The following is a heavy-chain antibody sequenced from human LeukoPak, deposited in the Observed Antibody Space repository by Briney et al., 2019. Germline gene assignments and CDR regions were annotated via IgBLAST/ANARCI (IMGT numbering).Heavy chain of an antibody. CDR3: ARVSGFYYYGSGTANYYYYGMDV. Sequence: PSETLSLTCAVYGGSFSGYYWSWIRQPPGKGLEWIGEINHSGSTNYNPSLKSRVTISVDTSKNQFSLKLSSVTAADTPVYYCARVSGFYYYGSGTANYYYYGMDVWGQGTTVTVSS. V-gene: IGHV4-34*01. CDR2: INHSGST. CDR1: GGSFSGYY. D-gene: IGHD3-10*01. J-gene: IGHJ6*02.